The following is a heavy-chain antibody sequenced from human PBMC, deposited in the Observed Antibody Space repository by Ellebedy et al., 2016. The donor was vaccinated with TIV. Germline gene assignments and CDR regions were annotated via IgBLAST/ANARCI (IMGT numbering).Heavy chain of an antibody. CDR2: ISYDGSNK. J-gene: IGHJ5*02. V-gene: IGHV3-30*19. CDR3: ASMRWFDP. D-gene: IGHD2-2*01. CDR1: GFTFSSYG. Sequence: GGSLRLXCAASGFTFSSYGMHWVRQAPGKGLEWVAVISYDGSNKYYADSVKGRFTISRDNSKNTLYLQMNSLRAEDTAVYYCASMRWFDPWGQGTLVTVSS.